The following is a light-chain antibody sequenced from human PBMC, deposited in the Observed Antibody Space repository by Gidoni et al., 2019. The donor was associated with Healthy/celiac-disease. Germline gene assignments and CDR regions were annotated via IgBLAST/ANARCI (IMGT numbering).Light chain of an antibody. J-gene: IGLJ2*01. Sequence: ALTQPASVSGSPGQSITISCTATSSDVGGYNYVSWYQQHPCKAPKLMIYEVSNRPSGVSTRFSGSKSGNTASLTISALQAEDVADYDCSSYTSSSTVVFGGWTKLTVL. CDR1: SSDVGGYNY. V-gene: IGLV2-14*01. CDR3: SSYTSSSTVV. CDR2: EVS.